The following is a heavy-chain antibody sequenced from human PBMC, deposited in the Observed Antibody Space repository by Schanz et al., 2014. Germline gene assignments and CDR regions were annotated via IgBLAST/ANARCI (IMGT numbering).Heavy chain of an antibody. CDR2: FIPILDVG. CDR3: ARGRGFYDY. V-gene: IGHV1-69*04. Sequence: QVQLVQSGAEVKKPGSSVKVSCKASGGTFSSFGINWVRQAPGQGLEWVGRFIPILDVGNYAQQFQGRVTFTADTSTNTAYMELSSLTSEDTAVHYCARGRGFYDYWGQGTLVTVSS. CDR1: GGTFSSFG. D-gene: IGHD3-10*01. J-gene: IGHJ4*02.